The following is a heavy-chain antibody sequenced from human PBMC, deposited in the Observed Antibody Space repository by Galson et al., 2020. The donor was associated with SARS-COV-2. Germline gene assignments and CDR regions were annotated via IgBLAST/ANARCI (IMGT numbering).Heavy chain of an antibody. CDR1: GFTFSSFG. Sequence: TGGSLRLSCAASGFTFSSFGIHWVRQAPGKGLEWVAVISYDGSKTYYADSVRGRFTISRDNSKNTLFLQMNSLRTKDTALYYCAKSYDMKPRIHDAFDVWGQGTMVTVS. J-gene: IGHJ3*01. V-gene: IGHV3-30*18. CDR3: AKSYDMKPRIHDAFDV. D-gene: IGHD3-9*01. CDR2: ISYDGSKT.